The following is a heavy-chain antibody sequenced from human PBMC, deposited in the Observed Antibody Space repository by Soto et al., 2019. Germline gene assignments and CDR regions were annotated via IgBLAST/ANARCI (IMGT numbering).Heavy chain of an antibody. V-gene: IGHV1-69*13. CDR2: ISPLFSTT. CDR3: AASPAIAAAGYFKF. CDR1: GDLFNNHA. D-gene: IGHD6-13*01. Sequence: SVKVSCKASGDLFNNHAFNWARQAPGQGLEWMGRISPLFSTTNYAQKFQGRVTIGADELTTVVYLEVNNLESDDSAIYYCAASPAIAAAGYFKFWGQGTLVTVSS. J-gene: IGHJ4*02.